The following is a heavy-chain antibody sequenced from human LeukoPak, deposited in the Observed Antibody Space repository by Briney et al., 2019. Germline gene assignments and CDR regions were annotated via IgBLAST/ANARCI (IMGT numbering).Heavy chain of an antibody. CDR2: IYTSGST. CDR3: ARALSYSSSVYFDY. V-gene: IGHV4-61*02. J-gene: IGHJ4*02. Sequence: SGTLSLTCTVSGGSISSGSYYWSWIRQPAGKGLEWIGRIYTSGSTNYNPSLKSRVTISVDTSKNQFSLKLSSVTAADTAVYYCARALSYSSSVYFDYWGQGTLVTVSS. D-gene: IGHD6-6*01. CDR1: GGSISSGSYY.